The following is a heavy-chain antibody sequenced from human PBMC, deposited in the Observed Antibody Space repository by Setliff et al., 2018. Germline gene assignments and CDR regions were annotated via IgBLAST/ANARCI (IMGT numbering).Heavy chain of an antibody. J-gene: IGHJ6*02. CDR1: GYTFTSYA. CDR2: INAGNGNT. CDR3: ARGAYYYESSGLYGPDYYYYDMDV. D-gene: IGHD3-22*01. Sequence: GASVKVSCKASGYTFTSYAMHWVRQAPGQRLEWMGWINAGNGNTKYSQKFQGGLTITADESTSTAYMEMSSLRSEDTALYYCARGAYYYESSGLYGPDYYYYDMDVWGQGTTVTVSS. V-gene: IGHV1-3*01.